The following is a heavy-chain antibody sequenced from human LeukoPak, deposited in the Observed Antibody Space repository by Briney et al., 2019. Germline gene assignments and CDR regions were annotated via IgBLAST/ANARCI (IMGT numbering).Heavy chain of an antibody. CDR2: VSSDGQHD. Sequence: GASLRLSCVASGFTFRGYALHWVRQAPGQGLDWVAVVSSDGQHDFYSDSVRGRFTISRDNSRDTVYLQMDGLRPADTALYFCARTTYYYGSGTFYSVGPFDSWGQGTLVTVSS. V-gene: IGHV3-30*01. D-gene: IGHD3-10*01. CDR3: ARTTYYYGSGTFYSVGPFDS. J-gene: IGHJ4*02. CDR1: GFTFRGYA.